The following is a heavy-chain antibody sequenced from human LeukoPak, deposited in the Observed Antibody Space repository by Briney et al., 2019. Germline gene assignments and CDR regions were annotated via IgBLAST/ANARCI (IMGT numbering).Heavy chain of an antibody. V-gene: IGHV4-4*07. Sequence: SETLSLTCTVSGGSISIYYWSWILQPAGKGLEWIGRIYTSGSTNYTPSLKSRVTMSVDTSKNQFSLKLSSVTAADTAVYYCARWTTVTRVFDYWGQGTLVSVSS. CDR3: ARWTTVTRVFDY. J-gene: IGHJ4*02. CDR2: IYTSGST. D-gene: IGHD4-17*01. CDR1: GGSISIYY.